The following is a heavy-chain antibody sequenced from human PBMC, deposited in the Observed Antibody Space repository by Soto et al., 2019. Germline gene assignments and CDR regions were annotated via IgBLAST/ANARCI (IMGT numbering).Heavy chain of an antibody. D-gene: IGHD4-4*01. J-gene: IGHJ1*01. CDR3: AKSNYDVFGYPSNVVRMGYFQH. CDR2: IYYSGST. Sequence: SETLSLTCTVSGGSISSSSYYWGWIRQPPGKGLEWIGSIYYSGSTYYNPSLKSRVTISVDTSKNQFSLKLSSVTAADTAVYYCAKSNYDVFGYPSNVVRMGYFQHWGQGTLVTVSS. V-gene: IGHV4-39*01. CDR1: GGSISSSSYY.